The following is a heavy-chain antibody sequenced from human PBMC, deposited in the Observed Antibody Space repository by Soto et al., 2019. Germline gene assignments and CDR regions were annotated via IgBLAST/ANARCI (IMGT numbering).Heavy chain of an antibody. Sequence: PSETLSLTCALSVDSIGNFYWNWIRQPAGKGLECLGRLSASGRTNYSPSLQSRVTMSLDRSKNRFSLRLTSVSAADTALYFCARGMGRYFDLWGRGTLVPVSS. J-gene: IGHJ2*01. D-gene: IGHD2-8*01. V-gene: IGHV4-4*07. CDR1: VDSIGNFY. CDR3: ARGMGRYFDL. CDR2: LSASGRT.